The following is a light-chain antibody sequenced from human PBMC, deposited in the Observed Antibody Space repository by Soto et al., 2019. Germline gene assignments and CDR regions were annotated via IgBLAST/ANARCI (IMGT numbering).Light chain of an antibody. CDR3: QQYNNWPLS. CDR2: DAS. CDR1: QNIHTN. Sequence: EIVMTQSPATLSVSPGERATLSCRAGQNIHTNLALYQQKPGQAPRLLIYDASNRATGIPARFSGSGSGTDFTLTISSLEPEDFAVYYCQQYNNWPLSFGQGTKVDIK. J-gene: IGKJ1*01. V-gene: IGKV3D-15*01.